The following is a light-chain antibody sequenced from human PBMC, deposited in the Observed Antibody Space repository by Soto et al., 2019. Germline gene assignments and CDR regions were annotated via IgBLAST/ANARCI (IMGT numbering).Light chain of an antibody. CDR2: HAS. Sequence: IVMTQSPATLSVSPGEIATLSFRASQSVSDKLAWYQQKPGQAPRLLIYHASTRATGIPARFSGSGYGTELTLTIRRLQSEDFAVYYCQQYNNWPPWTFGQGTKVDIK. J-gene: IGKJ1*01. CDR3: QQYNNWPPWT. V-gene: IGKV3-15*01. CDR1: QSVSDK.